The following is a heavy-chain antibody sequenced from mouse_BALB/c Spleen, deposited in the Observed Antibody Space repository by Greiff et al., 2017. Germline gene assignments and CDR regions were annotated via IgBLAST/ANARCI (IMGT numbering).Heavy chain of an antibody. CDR3: ARDGNYVQLYAMDY. J-gene: IGHJ4*01. V-gene: IGHV5-6-3*01. D-gene: IGHD2-1*01. CDR2: INSNGGST. CDR1: GFTFSSYG. Sequence: EVQLVESGGGLVQPGGSLKLSCAASGFTFSSYGMSWVRQTPDKRLELVATINSNGGSTYYPDSVKGRFTISRDNAKNTLYLQMSSLKSEDTAMYYCARDGNYVQLYAMDYWGQGTSVTVSS.